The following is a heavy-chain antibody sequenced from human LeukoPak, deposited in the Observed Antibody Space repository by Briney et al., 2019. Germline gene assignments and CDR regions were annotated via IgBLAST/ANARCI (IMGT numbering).Heavy chain of an antibody. J-gene: IGHJ4*02. CDR3: GPDGEGYNSDY. Sequence: GGSLRLSCAASGFTFNNYAMHWVRQAPGKGLEFVSAITNNGERTYYADSVKVRFTISRDNSKNTLFLQMGSLRAEDLAVYYCGPDGEGYNSDYWGQGTRVPVSS. V-gene: IGHV3-64*02. CDR2: ITNNGERT. CDR1: GFTFNNYA. D-gene: IGHD5-24*01.